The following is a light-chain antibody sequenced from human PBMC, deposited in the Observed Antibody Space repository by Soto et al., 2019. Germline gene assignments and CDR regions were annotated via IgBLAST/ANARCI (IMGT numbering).Light chain of an antibody. CDR3: QQYGSSPIFG. J-gene: IGKJ3*01. CDR1: QSVSSSY. CDR2: GAS. V-gene: IGKV3-20*01. Sequence: EIVLTQSPGTLSLSPGERATLSCRASQSVSSSYLAWYQQKPGQAPRLLIYGASSRATGIPDRFSGSGSGTDFTLTISRLEPEDFAVYYCQQYGSSPIFGFGPGTKVDIK.